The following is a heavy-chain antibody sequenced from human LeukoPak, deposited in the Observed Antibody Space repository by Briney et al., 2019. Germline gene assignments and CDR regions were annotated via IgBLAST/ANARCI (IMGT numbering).Heavy chain of an antibody. V-gene: IGHV4-59*01. CDR2: IYYSGST. D-gene: IGHD5-24*01. J-gene: IGHJ4*02. Sequence: SETLSLTCTVSGGSISSYYWSWIRQPPGKGLEWIGYIYYSGSTNYNPSLKSRVTISVDTSKNQFSLKLSSVTAADTAVYYCAPSHAVEMATSNFDYWGQGTLVTVSS. CDR1: GGSISSYY. CDR3: APSHAVEMATSNFDY.